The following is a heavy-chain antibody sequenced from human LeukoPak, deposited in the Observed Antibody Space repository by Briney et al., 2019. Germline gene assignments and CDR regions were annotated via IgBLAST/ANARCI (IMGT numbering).Heavy chain of an antibody. Sequence: GRSLRLSCAASGFTFDDYAMHWVRQAPGKGLEWVSGISWNSGSIGYADSVEGRFTISRDNAKNSLYLQMNSLRAEDTALYYCAKDIRSSQDAFDIWGQGTMVTVSS. CDR2: ISWNSGSI. D-gene: IGHD2-15*01. V-gene: IGHV3-9*01. J-gene: IGHJ3*02. CDR1: GFTFDDYA. CDR3: AKDIRSSQDAFDI.